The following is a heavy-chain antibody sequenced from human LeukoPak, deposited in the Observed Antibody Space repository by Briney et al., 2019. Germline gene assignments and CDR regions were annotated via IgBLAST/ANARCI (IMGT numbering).Heavy chain of an antibody. Sequence: GGSLSLSCAASGFTVSSNYMSWVRQAPGKGLEWVSVIYSGGSTYYADSVKGRFTISRDNSKNTLCLQMNSLRAEDTAVYYCARGSGLAAFDIWGQGTMVTVSS. CDR1: GFTVSSNY. J-gene: IGHJ3*02. D-gene: IGHD3-3*01. CDR2: IYSGGST. V-gene: IGHV3-53*01. CDR3: ARGSGLAAFDI.